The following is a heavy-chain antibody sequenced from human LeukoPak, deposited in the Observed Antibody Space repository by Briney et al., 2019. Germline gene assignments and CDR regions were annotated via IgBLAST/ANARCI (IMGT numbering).Heavy chain of an antibody. CDR3: AKDLEKVPAADTNSNPPGPYLDY. CDR2: ISGSGGST. CDR1: GFTFSSYA. D-gene: IGHD2-2*01. Sequence: GGSLRLSCAVSGFTFSSYAMSWVRQAPGKGLEWVSAISGSGGSTYYADSVKGRFTISRDNSKNTLYLQMNSLRAEDTAVYYCAKDLEKVPAADTNSNPPGPYLDYWGQGTLVTVSS. J-gene: IGHJ4*02. V-gene: IGHV3-23*01.